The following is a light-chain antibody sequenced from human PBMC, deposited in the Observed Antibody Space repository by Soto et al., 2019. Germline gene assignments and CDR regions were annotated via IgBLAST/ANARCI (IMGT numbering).Light chain of an antibody. V-gene: IGKV1-39*01. CDR3: QQGFSPLLT. J-gene: IGKJ4*01. CDR1: QSISNY. CDR2: GTS. Sequence: DIQMTQSPSSLSASVGDRVTLTCRASQSISNYLNWYQLKSGKGPKLLIYGTSTLQSGVPSRFSGSGSGTEFTLPINNLQPEDFAVYYCQQGFSPLLTFGGGTRVEI.